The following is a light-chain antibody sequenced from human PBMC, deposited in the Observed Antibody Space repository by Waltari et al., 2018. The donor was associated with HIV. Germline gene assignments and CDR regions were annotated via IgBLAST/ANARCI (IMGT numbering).Light chain of an antibody. V-gene: IGLV3-1*01. Sequence: HELTHLPSVSVSPGQTAITPCSGDFLGVKDAFWYQQKTGQSPVLVIYQNDKRPSGIPARFSGSNSGNTATLTITGTQAMDEADYYCQAWDSSTVLFGGGTKLTVL. CDR2: QND. CDR1: FLGVKD. J-gene: IGLJ2*01. CDR3: QAWDSSTVL.